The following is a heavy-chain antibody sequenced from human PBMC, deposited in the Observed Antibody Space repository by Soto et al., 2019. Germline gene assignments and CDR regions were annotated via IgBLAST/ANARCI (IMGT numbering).Heavy chain of an antibody. CDR2: IFYSGSF. CDR1: GGSISSGTSY. V-gene: IGHV4-31*03. D-gene: IGHD3-3*01. Sequence: SETLSLTCTVSGGSISSGTSYWSWIRQRPGKGLEWIGYIFYSGSFYYTPSLRGRVMILADTSKNQFTLRLSSVTAAATAVYYCARGPETPSIRGVAMPYFFDYWGEGALVTVSS. J-gene: IGHJ4*02. CDR3: ARGPETPSIRGVAMPYFFDY.